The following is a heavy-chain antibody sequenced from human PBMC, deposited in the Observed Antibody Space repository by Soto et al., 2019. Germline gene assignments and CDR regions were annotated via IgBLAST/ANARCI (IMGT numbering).Heavy chain of an antibody. Sequence: EVHLLESGGGLVQPGGSLRLSCAASGFAFSAYAMTWVRQAPGKGLEWVSDISDSDGVTHYADSVKGRFTISRDNAKNTLYLQMDRLRVEDAAVYYCAKGRTFFDFWGQGTLVTVSS. V-gene: IGHV3-23*01. CDR3: AKGRTFFDF. J-gene: IGHJ4*02. CDR2: ISDSDGVT. CDR1: GFAFSAYA.